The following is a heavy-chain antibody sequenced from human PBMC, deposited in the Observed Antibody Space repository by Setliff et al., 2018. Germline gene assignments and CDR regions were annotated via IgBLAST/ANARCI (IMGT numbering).Heavy chain of an antibody. Sequence: ASVKVSCKASSYTFSSYGISWVRQAPGQGLEWMGWINPTGGLTRYAQKFQGRVTITRDTSASTAYMELSSLRSEDTAVYYCARDKGYDSSGYYFYYYYYMDVWGKGTTVTVSS. D-gene: IGHD3-22*01. CDR1: SYTFSSYG. CDR3: ARDKGYDSSGYYFYYYYYMDV. CDR2: INPTGGLT. V-gene: IGHV1-18*01. J-gene: IGHJ6*03.